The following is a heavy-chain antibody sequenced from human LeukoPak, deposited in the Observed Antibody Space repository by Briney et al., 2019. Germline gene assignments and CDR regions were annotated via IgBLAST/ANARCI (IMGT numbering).Heavy chain of an antibody. CDR2: IYTSGST. J-gene: IGHJ4*02. Sequence: PSETLSLTCTVSGGSISSGGYYWSWIRQHPGKGLEWIGRIYTSGSTNYNPSLKSRVTMSVDTSKNQFSLKLSSVTAADTAVYYCARGQGDILTGYHHFDYWGQGTLVTVSS. D-gene: IGHD3-9*01. V-gene: IGHV4-61*02. CDR1: GGSISSGGYY. CDR3: ARGQGDILTGYHHFDY.